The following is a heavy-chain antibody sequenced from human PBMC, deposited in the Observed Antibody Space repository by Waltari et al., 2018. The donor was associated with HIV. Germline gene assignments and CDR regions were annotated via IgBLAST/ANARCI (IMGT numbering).Heavy chain of an antibody. D-gene: IGHD2-8*01. CDR3: ARLNLKNGHLPSY. J-gene: IGHJ4*02. CDR1: GYTFTDFA. V-gene: IGHV7-4-1*02. Sequence: QVQLVQSGSELRTPGASVQVACKTSGYTFTDFALNWVRQAPGQGLQWMGWINTENGKPAYAQDFTGRFVISLDTSVSTTYLQISSLKAEDTAVYYCARLNLKNGHLPSYWGQGTLVTVSS. CDR2: INTENGKP.